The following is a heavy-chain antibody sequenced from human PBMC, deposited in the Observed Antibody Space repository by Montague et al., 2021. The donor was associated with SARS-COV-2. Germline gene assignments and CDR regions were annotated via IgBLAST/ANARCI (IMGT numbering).Heavy chain of an antibody. J-gene: IGHJ6*02. V-gene: IGHV3-7*01. CDR3: ARDTVDRITIFGVVSGYYYYGMDV. Sequence: SLRLSCAASGFTFSSYWMSWVRQAPGKGLEWVANIKQDGSEKYYXDSVKGRFTISRDNAKNSLYLQMNSLRAEDTAAYYCARDTVDRITIFGVVSGYYYYGMDVWGQGTTVTVSS. D-gene: IGHD3-3*01. CDR2: IKQDGSEK. CDR1: GFTFSSYW.